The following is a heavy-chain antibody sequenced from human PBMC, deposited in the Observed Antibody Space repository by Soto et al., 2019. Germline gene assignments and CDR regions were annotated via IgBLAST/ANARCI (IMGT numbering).Heavy chain of an antibody. CDR1: GGSFSGYY. V-gene: IGHV4-34*01. D-gene: IGHD4-17*01. Sequence: SETLSLTCAVYGGSFSGYYWSWIRQPSGKGLEWIGEINHSGSTNYNPSLKSRVTITVDTSKNQFSLKLSSVTAADTAVYYCARAPYGDPYYFHYWGQGTLVTSPQ. CDR2: INHSGST. J-gene: IGHJ4*02. CDR3: ARAPYGDPYYFHY.